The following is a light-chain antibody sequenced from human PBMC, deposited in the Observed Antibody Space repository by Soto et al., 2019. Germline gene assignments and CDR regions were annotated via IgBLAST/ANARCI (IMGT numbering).Light chain of an antibody. V-gene: IGKV3-20*01. Sequence: EIVLTQSPGALSFSPGERATLSCWASESVGDDLAWYQQKPGQAPRLLIYGATKRTSGTPDRFSGTGSETAFTLAISRLEPGDFAVYYCQQYVTSPAITFGQGTRLEIK. CDR1: ESVGDD. CDR3: QQYVTSPAIT. CDR2: GAT. J-gene: IGKJ5*01.